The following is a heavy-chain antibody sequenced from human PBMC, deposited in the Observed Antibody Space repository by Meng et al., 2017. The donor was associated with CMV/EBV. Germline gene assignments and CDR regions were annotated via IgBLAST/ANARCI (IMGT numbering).Heavy chain of an antibody. CDR3: AISMVRGVNRPLDY. J-gene: IGHJ4*02. D-gene: IGHD3-10*01. CDR1: GSSFTGDY. V-gene: IGHV1-2*02. CDR2: IHPNSGGT. Sequence: AGSSFTGDYPHLVRHAPGRGLGWMGWIHPNSGGTNSAQKFQSGVTMTRDTSISTAYMELSRLRSDDTAVYYCAISMVRGVNRPLDYWGQGTLVTVSS.